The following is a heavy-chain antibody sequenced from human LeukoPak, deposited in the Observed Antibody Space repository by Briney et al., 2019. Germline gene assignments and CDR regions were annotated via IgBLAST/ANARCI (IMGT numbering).Heavy chain of an antibody. V-gene: IGHV1-58*02. D-gene: IGHD2-8*01. CDR3: AASVDILIYHYYYAMDV. Sequence: GTSVKVSCKASGFTFTTSAIQWVRQARGQRLEWIGWIVVGSGDTNYAQKFQERVTITRDMSTTTAYMELSSLRSEDTAIYYCAASVDILIYHYYYAMDVWGQGTTLTVSS. J-gene: IGHJ6*02. CDR2: IVVGSGDT. CDR1: GFTFTTSA.